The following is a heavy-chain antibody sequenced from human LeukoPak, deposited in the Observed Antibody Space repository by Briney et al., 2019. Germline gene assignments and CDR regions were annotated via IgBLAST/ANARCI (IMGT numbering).Heavy chain of an antibody. CDR3: AKDRDSSGYYDY. D-gene: IGHD3-22*01. CDR1: GFTFSSHA. Sequence: GGSLRLSCAASGFTFSSHAMSRVRQAPGKGLEWVSAISGSGGSTSYADSVRGRFTISRDNPKNTLYLQMNSLRAEDTAVYYCAKDRDSSGYYDYWGQGTLVTVSS. CDR2: ISGSGGST. J-gene: IGHJ4*02. V-gene: IGHV3-23*01.